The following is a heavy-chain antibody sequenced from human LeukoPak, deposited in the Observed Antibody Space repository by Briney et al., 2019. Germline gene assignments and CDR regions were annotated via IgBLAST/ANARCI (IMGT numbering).Heavy chain of an antibody. CDR2: INPNSGGT. CDR1: GYTFTGYY. D-gene: IGHD3-3*01. CDR3: TREDFWSGYDDAFDI. Sequence: APVKVSCKASGYTFTGYYMHWVRQAPGQGLEWMGWINPNSGGTNYAQKFQGRVTMTRDTSISTAYMELSRLRSDDTAVYYCTREDFWSGYDDAFDIWGQGTMVTVSS. V-gene: IGHV1-2*02. J-gene: IGHJ3*02.